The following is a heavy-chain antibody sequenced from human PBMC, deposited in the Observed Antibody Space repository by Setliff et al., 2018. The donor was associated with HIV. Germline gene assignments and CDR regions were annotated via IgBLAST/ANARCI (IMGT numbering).Heavy chain of an antibody. CDR3: ARFSTSSGGTFDY. D-gene: IGHD6-6*01. CDR1: GYSISSGYY. CDR2: IYHSGST. J-gene: IGHJ4*02. V-gene: IGHV4-38-2*01. Sequence: SETLSLTCAVSGYSISSGYYWGWIRQPPGKGLEWIGSIYHSGSTYYNPSLKSRVTISVDTSKNQFSLKLTSVTAADTAVYYCARFSTSSGGTFDYWGQGALVTVSS.